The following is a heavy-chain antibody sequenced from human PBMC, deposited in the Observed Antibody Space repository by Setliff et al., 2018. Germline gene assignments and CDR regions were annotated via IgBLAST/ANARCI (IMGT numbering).Heavy chain of an antibody. D-gene: IGHD2-15*01. CDR1: GGSMIGGHYY. J-gene: IGHJ5*02. V-gene: IGHV4-31*03. CDR3: ARGHCSSGECPNYFDP. Sequence: PSETLSLTCTVSGGSMIGGHYYWSWIRQLPGKGLEWIAYIYYSGNTYYNPSLKSRVTISVDTSKNQFSLKINSVTAADTAVYYCARGHCSSGECPNYFDPWG. CDR2: IYYSGNT.